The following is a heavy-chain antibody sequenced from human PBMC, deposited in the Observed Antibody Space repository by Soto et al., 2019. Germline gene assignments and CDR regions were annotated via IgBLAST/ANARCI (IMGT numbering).Heavy chain of an antibody. CDR1: GATSSTYA. CDR3: ARSQGSSTSLEIYYYYYYGMDV. CDR2: IIPIPGTA. V-gene: IGHV1-69*01. J-gene: IGHJ6*02. Sequence: VQLWQSGAEVKKPGSPVKVSGKAPGATSSTYAITWGRRAPGQGLGWMGGIIPIPGTANYAQKFKGRVTITADESTSTAYMELSSLRSEDTAVYYCARSQGSSTSLEIYYYYYYGMDVWGQGTTVTVSS. D-gene: IGHD2-2*01.